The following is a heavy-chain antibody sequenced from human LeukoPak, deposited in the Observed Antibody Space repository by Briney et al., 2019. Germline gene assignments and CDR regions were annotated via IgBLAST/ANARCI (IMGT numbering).Heavy chain of an antibody. CDR1: GGTFSSYA. V-gene: IGHV1-69*04. J-gene: IGHJ3*01. CDR3: ARDCSSESCQLPF. Sequence: SVKVSCKASGGTFSSYAISWVRQAPGQGLEWMGRIIPILGIANYAQKFQGRVTITADKSTSTAYMELSSLRSEDTAVYYCARDCSSESCQLPFWGQGTMVTVSS. D-gene: IGHD2-15*01. CDR2: IIPILGIA.